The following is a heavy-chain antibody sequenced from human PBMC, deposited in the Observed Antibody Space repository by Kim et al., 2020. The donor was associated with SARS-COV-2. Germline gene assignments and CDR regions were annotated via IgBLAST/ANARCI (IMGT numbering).Heavy chain of an antibody. CDR3: ARGTAIQFGWFDT. V-gene: IGHV1-24*01. CDR1: GYTLTELA. J-gene: IGHJ5*02. Sequence: ASVKVSCKVSGYTLTELAMHWVRQAPGKGLEWMGGFDPEDGETMYAQKFQGRFTMTKDTSTDTAYMELSSLRSEDTAVYYCARGTAIQFGWFDTWGQGTLVTVSS. D-gene: IGHD5-18*01. CDR2: FDPEDGET.